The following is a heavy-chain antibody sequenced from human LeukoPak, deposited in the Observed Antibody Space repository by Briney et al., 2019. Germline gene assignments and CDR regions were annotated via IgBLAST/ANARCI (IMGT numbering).Heavy chain of an antibody. V-gene: IGHV3-48*01. Sequence: GGSLRLSCVASGFTFNSYSMNWVRQAPGKGLEWVSYISSSSVTIYYADSVEGRFTISRDNAKNSLYLQMNSLRAEDTAVYYCARDRYEPVAGTGAFDYWGQGTLVTVSS. CDR3: ARDRYEPVAGTGAFDY. CDR2: ISSSSVTI. J-gene: IGHJ4*02. D-gene: IGHD6-19*01. CDR1: GFTFNSYS.